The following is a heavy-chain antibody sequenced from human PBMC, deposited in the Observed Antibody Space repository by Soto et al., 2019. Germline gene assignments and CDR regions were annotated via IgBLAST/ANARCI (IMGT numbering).Heavy chain of an antibody. J-gene: IGHJ4*02. D-gene: IGHD2-8*01. CDR2: ISHDGRIK. CDR3: ARVSGHVYATLNGPFDY. CDR1: EFTFNRHA. Sequence: QVQLVESGGGVVQPGRSLRLSCAASEFTFNRHAMHWVRQAPGKGLEWVAVISHDGRIKYYADSVKGRFTISRDNSMNTLDLQMNSLRAEDTAIYFCARVSGHVYATLNGPFDYWGQGTLVTVSS. V-gene: IGHV3-30*04.